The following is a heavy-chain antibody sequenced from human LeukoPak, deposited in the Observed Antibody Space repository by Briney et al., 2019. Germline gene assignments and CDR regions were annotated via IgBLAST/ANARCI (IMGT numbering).Heavy chain of an antibody. J-gene: IGHJ4*02. CDR1: GYTFTSYS. Sequence: ASVKVSCKASGYTFTSYSIHWVRQAPGQGLEWMGIINPSGASAMYAQKFQGRVTLTWTTSISTAYMELSSLKSEDTAVYFCARSGPISLRFWGQGTLVTVSS. D-gene: IGHD2/OR15-2a*01. CDR2: INPSGASA. CDR3: ARSGPISLRF. V-gene: IGHV1-46*01.